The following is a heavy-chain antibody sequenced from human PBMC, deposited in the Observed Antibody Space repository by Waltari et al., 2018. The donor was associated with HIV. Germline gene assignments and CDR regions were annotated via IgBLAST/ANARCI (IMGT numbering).Heavy chain of an antibody. V-gene: IGHV3-21*01. Sequence: EVQLVESGGGLVKPGGSLRLSCAASGFTFSSYSMNWVRQAPGKGLEWVSSISSRSSYIYYADSVKGRFTISRDNAKNSLYLQMNSLRAEDTAVYYCARDVGKLLYYFDYWGQGTLVTVSS. J-gene: IGHJ4*02. CDR3: ARDVGKLLYYFDY. CDR1: GFTFSSYS. CDR2: ISSRSSYI. D-gene: IGHD1-26*01.